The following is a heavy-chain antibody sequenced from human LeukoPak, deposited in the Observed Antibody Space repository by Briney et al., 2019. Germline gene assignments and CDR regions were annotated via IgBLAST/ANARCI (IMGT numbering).Heavy chain of an antibody. CDR1: GFTFNSYG. Sequence: PGRSLRLSCAASGFTFNSYGMHWVRQAPGKGLEWVSVILYDGTNKYYADSVKGRFTISRDNSRNTLYLQMNSLRAEDTAVYFCARGDDYGSHNDPYYFDSWGQGTLVTVSS. CDR3: ARGDDYGSHNDPYYFDS. V-gene: IGHV3-30*03. D-gene: IGHD4-17*01. J-gene: IGHJ4*02. CDR2: ILYDGTNK.